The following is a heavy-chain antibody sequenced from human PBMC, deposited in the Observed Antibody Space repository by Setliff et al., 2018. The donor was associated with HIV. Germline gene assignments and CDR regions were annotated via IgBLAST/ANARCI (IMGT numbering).Heavy chain of an antibody. CDR1: GGTFSSYS. D-gene: IGHD3-10*01. Sequence: SVKVSCKASGGTFSSYSINWVRQAPGQGLEWMGGIIPIYGTPIYAQKFQGRVTITADESTSTAYMELSSLRSEDTAVYYCARGDYGSGSYYPYYFYYCMDVWGQGTTVTVSS. J-gene: IGHJ6*02. V-gene: IGHV1-69*13. CDR3: ARGDYGSGSYYPYYFYYCMDV. CDR2: IIPIYGTP.